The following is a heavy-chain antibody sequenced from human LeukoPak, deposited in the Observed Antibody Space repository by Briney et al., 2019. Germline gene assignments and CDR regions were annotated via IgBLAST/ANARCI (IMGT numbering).Heavy chain of an antibody. CDR2: IYWDDDK. D-gene: IGHD6-19*01. CDR3: AHSEQWLVPYYFDY. CDR1: GFSRSTRGVG. J-gene: IGHJ4*02. Sequence: KESGPTLVKPTQTLTLTCTFSGFSRSTRGVGVGWIRQPPGKALEWLALIYWDDDKRYSPSLKSRLTITKDTSKNQVVLTMTNMDPVDTATYYCAHSEQWLVPYYFDYWGQGTLVTVSS. V-gene: IGHV2-5*02.